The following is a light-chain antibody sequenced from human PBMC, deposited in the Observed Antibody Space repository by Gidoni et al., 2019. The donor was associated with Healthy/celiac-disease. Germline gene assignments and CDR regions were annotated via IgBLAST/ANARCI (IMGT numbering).Light chain of an antibody. Sequence: CRASQSVSSTSLAWFQQKPGQAPRLLIYGISFRATDIPDRFSGSGSGTDFTLSISRLEPEDLAVYYCQQYGLSPWTFGQXTKVEIK. CDR3: QQYGLSPWT. CDR2: GIS. J-gene: IGKJ1*01. V-gene: IGKV3-20*01. CDR1: QSVSSTS.